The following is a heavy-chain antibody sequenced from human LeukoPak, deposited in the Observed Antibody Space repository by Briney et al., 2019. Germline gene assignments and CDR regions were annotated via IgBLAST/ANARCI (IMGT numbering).Heavy chain of an antibody. CDR3: AKRSGSYGPLFDY. D-gene: IGHD5-18*01. Sequence: PGGSLRLSYATSGFTFSDYYMSWIRQAPGKGLEWVSYISSSGTTTHYADSVKGRFTISRDNAKNSLYLQMNSLRAEDTAVYYCAKRSGSYGPLFDYWGQGTLVTVSS. CDR1: GFTFSDYY. J-gene: IGHJ4*02. V-gene: IGHV3-11*04. CDR2: ISSSGTTT.